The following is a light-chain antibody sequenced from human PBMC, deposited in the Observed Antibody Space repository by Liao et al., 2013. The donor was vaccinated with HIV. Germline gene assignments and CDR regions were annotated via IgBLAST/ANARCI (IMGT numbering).Light chain of an antibody. J-gene: IGLJ2*01. CDR1: KLGDKY. Sequence: SYELTQPPSVSVSPGETASIICSGDKLGDKYVCWYQQKTGQSPVLIIYQDMKRPSGIPERFSGSNSGNTATLTISGTQAMDDADYYCQTWDTSTADVVFGGGTKLTVL. CDR2: QDM. CDR3: QTWDTSTADVV. V-gene: IGLV3-1*01.